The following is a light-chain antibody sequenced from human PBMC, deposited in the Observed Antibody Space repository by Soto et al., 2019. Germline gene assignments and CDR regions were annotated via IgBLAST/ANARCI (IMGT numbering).Light chain of an antibody. V-gene: IGKV3-15*01. CDR1: QSVSSN. Sequence: EIVMTQSPATLSVSPGERATLSCRASQSVSSNLAWYQQKPGQAPRLLIYGASTRATGIPARFSGSGSGTDFTLTISSLPSEDFAVYYCQEYNNWLSTFGGGTKVVIK. CDR2: GAS. CDR3: QEYNNWLST. J-gene: IGKJ4*01.